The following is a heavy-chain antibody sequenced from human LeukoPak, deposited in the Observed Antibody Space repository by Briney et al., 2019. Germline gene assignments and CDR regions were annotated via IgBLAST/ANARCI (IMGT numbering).Heavy chain of an antibody. Sequence: ASVKVSCKASGYTFTSYGISWVRQAPGQGLEWMGWISAYNGNTNYAQKLQGRVTMTTDTSTSTAYMELRSLRSDDTAVYYCARTASSGYYNYYYYYYMDVWGKGTTVTVSS. CDR3: ARTASSGYYNYYYYYYMDV. D-gene: IGHD3-22*01. V-gene: IGHV1-18*01. J-gene: IGHJ6*03. CDR2: ISAYNGNT. CDR1: GYTFTSYG.